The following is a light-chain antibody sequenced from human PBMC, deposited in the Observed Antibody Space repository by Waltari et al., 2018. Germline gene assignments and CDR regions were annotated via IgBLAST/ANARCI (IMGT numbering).Light chain of an antibody. CDR2: AAS. CDR1: QDILSR. J-gene: IGKJ4*01. CDR3: QQADRLPLT. Sequence: DIQMTQSPTSVSASVGDRGTITCRASQDILSRLALYQQKPGKAPKLLISAASGLESGVPSRFSGRGSGTDFTLTISSLQPEDFATYYCQQADRLPLTFGGGT. V-gene: IGKV1-12*01.